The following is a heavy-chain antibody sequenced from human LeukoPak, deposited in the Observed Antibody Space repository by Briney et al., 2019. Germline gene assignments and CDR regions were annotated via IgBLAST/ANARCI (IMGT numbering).Heavy chain of an antibody. J-gene: IGHJ5*02. CDR2: IYYSGST. CDR3: ARAVVVVAATRGGLDP. D-gene: IGHD2-15*01. CDR1: GGSISSGGYS. Sequence: PSETLSLTCAVSGGSISSGGYSWSWIRQPPGKGLEWIGYIYYSGSTYYNPSLKSRVTISVDTSKNQFSLKLSSVTAADTAVYYCARAVVVVAATRGGLDPWGQGTLVTVSS. V-gene: IGHV4-30-4*07.